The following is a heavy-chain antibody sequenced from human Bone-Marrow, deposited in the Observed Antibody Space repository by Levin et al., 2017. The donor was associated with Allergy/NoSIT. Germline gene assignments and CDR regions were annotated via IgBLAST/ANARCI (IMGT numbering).Heavy chain of an antibody. D-gene: IGHD6-19*01. V-gene: IGHV6-1*01. CDR1: GDSVSSNTAA. Sequence: SETLSLTCGISGDSVSSNTAAWNWIRQSPSRGLEWLGRTYYKDKWSNDYAVSMKGRITINPDTSMNQLSLQLNSVTPEDTAVYYCAARNVQWPQWGRGALVTVSS. CDR3: AARNVQWPQ. CDR2: TYYKDKWSN. J-gene: IGHJ4*02.